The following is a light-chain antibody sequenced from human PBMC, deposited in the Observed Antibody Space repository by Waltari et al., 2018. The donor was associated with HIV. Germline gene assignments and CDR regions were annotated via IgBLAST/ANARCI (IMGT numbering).Light chain of an antibody. CDR2: KDS. Sequence: SYELTQPPSVSVSPGQTARITCSGDVLPKHNAYWYQKPGQAPVVVISKDSERPSGIPERFSGSSSGTTVTLTISGVQAEDEADYYCQSADSSGTYAVFGGGTQLTVL. CDR1: VLPKHN. J-gene: IGLJ7*01. V-gene: IGLV3-25*03. CDR3: QSADSSGTYAV.